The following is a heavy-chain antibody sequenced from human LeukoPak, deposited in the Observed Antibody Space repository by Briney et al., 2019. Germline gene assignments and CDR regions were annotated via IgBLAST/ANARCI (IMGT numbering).Heavy chain of an antibody. D-gene: IGHD4-17*01. CDR2: INWNGGST. J-gene: IGHJ4*02. Sequence: PGGSLRLSCAASGFTFDDYGMSWVRQAPGKGLEWVSGINWNGGSTGYADSVKGRFTISRDNAKNSLYLQMNSLRAEDTALHYCAKAHDYGDYAGFDYWGQGTLVSVSS. V-gene: IGHV3-20*04. CDR3: AKAHDYGDYAGFDY. CDR1: GFTFDDYG.